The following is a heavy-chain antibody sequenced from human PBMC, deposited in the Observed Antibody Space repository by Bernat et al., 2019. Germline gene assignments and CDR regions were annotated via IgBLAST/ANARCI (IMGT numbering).Heavy chain of an antibody. CDR2: IYPGDSDT. D-gene: IGHD3-22*01. CDR3: ARAPPSYYYDSSGYIDY. CDR1: GYSFTSYW. J-gene: IGHJ4*02. V-gene: IGHV5-51*01. Sequence: EVQLVQSGAEVKKPGESLKISCKGSGYSFTSYWIGWVRQMPGKGLEWMGIIYPGDSDTRYSPSFQGQVTISAEKSISTAYLQGSSLKASDTAMYYCARAPPSYYYDSSGYIDYWGQGTLVTVSS.